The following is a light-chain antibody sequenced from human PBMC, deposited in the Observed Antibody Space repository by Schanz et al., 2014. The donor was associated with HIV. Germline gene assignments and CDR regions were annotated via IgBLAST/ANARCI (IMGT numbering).Light chain of an antibody. Sequence: QSVLTQPPSMSDAPRQRVTISCSGTRSNIGANYDVHWYQQLPGTAPKLLIYGNSNRPSGVPDRFSGSKSGTSASLAITGLQAEDEADYYCSSYTRSSVVFGGGTKLTVL. V-gene: IGLV1-40*01. CDR1: RSNIGANYD. CDR2: GNS. J-gene: IGLJ2*01. CDR3: SSYTRSSVV.